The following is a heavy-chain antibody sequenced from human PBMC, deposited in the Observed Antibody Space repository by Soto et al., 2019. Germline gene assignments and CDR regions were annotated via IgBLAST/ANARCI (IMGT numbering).Heavy chain of an antibody. CDR1: GYIFTNYG. D-gene: IGHD5-12*01. V-gene: IGHV1-18*01. Sequence: ASVKVSCKTSGYIFTNYGITWVRQAPGQGLEWVGWISGHNDNTKYAQKVQGRVTLTTDTSTSTAYMELRNLISDDTAVYYCARCRGSSGYFWLDPWGQGTLVTRLL. J-gene: IGHJ5*02. CDR2: ISGHNDNT. CDR3: ARCRGSSGYFWLDP.